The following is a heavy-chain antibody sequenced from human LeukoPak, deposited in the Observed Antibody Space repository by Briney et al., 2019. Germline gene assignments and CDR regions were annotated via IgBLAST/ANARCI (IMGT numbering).Heavy chain of an antibody. J-gene: IGHJ5*02. CDR3: ARGLGILTKTENWFDP. CDR2: IYYSGST. D-gene: IGHD3-9*01. CDR1: GGSISSGGYY. V-gene: IGHV4-31*03. Sequence: SETLSLTCTVSGGSISSGGYYWSWIRQHPGKGLEWIGYIYYSGSTYYNPSLKSRVTISVDTSKNQFSLKLSSVTAADTAVYYCARGLGILTKTENWFDPWGQGTLVTVSS.